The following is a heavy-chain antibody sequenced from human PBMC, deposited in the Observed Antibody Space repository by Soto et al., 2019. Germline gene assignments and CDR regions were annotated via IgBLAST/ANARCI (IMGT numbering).Heavy chain of an antibody. Sequence: EVQLVESGGGLVQPGGSVRLSCAASGFTFSFYWTSWVRQAPGKGLEWVANIKEDGSEKYYVDSVKGRFTISRDNAKNSLYLQMNSLRAEDTAVYYCARGRMVRGVTFYYYYYMDVWGKGTTVTVS. CDR3: ARGRMVRGVTFYYYYYMDV. V-gene: IGHV3-7*01. J-gene: IGHJ6*03. D-gene: IGHD3-10*01. CDR2: IKEDGSEK. CDR1: GFTFSFYW.